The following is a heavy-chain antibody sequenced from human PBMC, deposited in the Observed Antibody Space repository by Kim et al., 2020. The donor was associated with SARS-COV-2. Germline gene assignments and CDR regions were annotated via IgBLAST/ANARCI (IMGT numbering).Heavy chain of an antibody. D-gene: IGHD4-17*01. Sequence: TPSLRSRVTISVDTSKNQFSLKLSSVTAADTAVYYCARDRPDYGDYGVDPWGQGTLVTVSS. CDR3: ARDRPDYGDYGVDP. J-gene: IGHJ5*02. V-gene: IGHV4-59*01.